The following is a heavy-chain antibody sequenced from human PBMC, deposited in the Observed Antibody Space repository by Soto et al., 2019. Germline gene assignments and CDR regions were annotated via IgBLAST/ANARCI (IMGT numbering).Heavy chain of an antibody. CDR3: AGDPYYYASDF. Sequence: GGSLRLSCAASGFTFSSYAMHWVRQAPGKGLEWVAVISYDGSNKYYADSVKGRFTVSRDNAKNSVYLQMNSLRAEDTAVYYCAGDPYYYASDFWGQGTLVTVSS. J-gene: IGHJ4*02. D-gene: IGHD3-10*01. CDR2: ISYDGSNK. V-gene: IGHV3-30-3*01. CDR1: GFTFSSYA.